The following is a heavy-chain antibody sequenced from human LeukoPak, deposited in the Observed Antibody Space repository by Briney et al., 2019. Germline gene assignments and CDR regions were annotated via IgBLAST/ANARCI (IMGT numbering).Heavy chain of an antibody. CDR1: GFTFSSYS. CDR3: ARGGSYFDISGYYFY. Sequence: GGSLRLACAASGFTFSSYSMNWVRQAPGKGLEWVSSISSSRSYIYYADSVKGRFTISRDNAKNSLYLQMNSLRAEDTAVYYCARGGSYFDISGYYFYWGQGTLVTVSS. J-gene: IGHJ4*02. CDR2: ISSSRSYI. D-gene: IGHD3-22*01. V-gene: IGHV3-21*01.